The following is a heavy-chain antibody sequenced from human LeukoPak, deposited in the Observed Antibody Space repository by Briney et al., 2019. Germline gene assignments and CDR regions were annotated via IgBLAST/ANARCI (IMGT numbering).Heavy chain of an antibody. D-gene: IGHD6-13*01. CDR2: MNPNSGNT. CDR3: ARRGYSSSWEIDY. V-gene: IGHV1-8*01. Sequence: ASVKVSCKASGYTFTKYGITWVRQAPGQGLEWMGWMNPNSGNTGYAQKFQARVTMTRNTSISTAYMELSSLRSEDTAVYYCARRGYSSSWEIDYWGQGTLVTVSS. CDR1: GYTFTKYG. J-gene: IGHJ4*02.